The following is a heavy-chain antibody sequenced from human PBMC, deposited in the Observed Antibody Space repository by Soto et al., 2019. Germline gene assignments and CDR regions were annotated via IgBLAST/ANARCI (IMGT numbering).Heavy chain of an antibody. J-gene: IGHJ4*02. CDR2: INHSGST. CDR1: GGSFSGYY. V-gene: IGHV4-34*01. CDR3: ARGWGRIFDY. D-gene: IGHD7-27*01. Sequence: QVQLQQWGAGLLKPSETLSLTCAVYGGSFSGYYWYWLRQPPGKGLEWSGEINHSGSTNYNPSLKGRFTFSVDPPKNQFSLKLSSVTAADTAVYYCARGWGRIFDYWGQGTLVTVSS.